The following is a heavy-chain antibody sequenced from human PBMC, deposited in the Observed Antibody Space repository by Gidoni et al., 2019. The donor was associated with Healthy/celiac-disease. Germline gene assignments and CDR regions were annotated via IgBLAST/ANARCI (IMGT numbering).Heavy chain of an antibody. CDR2: IYYSGST. V-gene: IGHV4-31*03. Sequence: QVQLQESGPGLVTPSQTLSLTCTVSGGSISSGGYYWSWIRQHPGKGLAWIGDIYYSGSTYHNPSLRSRVTISVDTSKNQVSLRLSSVTAADTGVYYCARVERGYSGYEPHNWGQGTLVTVSS. CDR1: GGSISSGGYY. D-gene: IGHD5-12*01. CDR3: ARVERGYSGYEPHN. J-gene: IGHJ4*02.